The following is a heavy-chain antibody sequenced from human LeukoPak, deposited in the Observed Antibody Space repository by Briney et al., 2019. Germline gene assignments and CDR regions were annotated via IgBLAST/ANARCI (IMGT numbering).Heavy chain of an antibody. CDR1: GITFSSYG. D-gene: IGHD3-22*01. V-gene: IGHV3-23*01. CDR2: ITGGGDTT. CDR3: VRTSGYLAY. J-gene: IGHJ4*02. Sequence: GGSLRLSCAASGITFSSYGMGWVRQAPVKGLERVSAITGGGDTTYYADSVKGRFTISRDNSKNTLFLQMNSLRADDTAVYYCVRTSGYLAYWGQGTLVTVSS.